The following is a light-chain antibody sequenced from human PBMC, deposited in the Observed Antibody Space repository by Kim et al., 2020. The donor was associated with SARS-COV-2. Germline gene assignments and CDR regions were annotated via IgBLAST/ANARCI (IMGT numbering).Light chain of an antibody. CDR3: LLSYSGPRPV. J-gene: IGLJ2*01. Sequence: QAVVTQEPSLTVSPGGTVTLTCGSSTGAVTSGHYPYWFQQKPGQAPRTLIYDTSNSHSWTLARFSGSLLGGKAALTLSGAQPEDEAEYYCLLSYSGPRPVFGGGTKLTVL. V-gene: IGLV7-46*01. CDR2: DTS. CDR1: TGAVTSGHY.